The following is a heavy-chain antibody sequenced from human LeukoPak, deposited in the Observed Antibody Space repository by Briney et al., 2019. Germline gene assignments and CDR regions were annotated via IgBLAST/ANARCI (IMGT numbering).Heavy chain of an antibody. D-gene: IGHD4-23*01. J-gene: IGHJ5*02. CDR2: INHSGIT. V-gene: IGHV4-34*01. CDR1: DGSFSSYY. Sequence: SETLSLTCAVYDGSFSSYYWTWIRQPPGKGLEWIGEINHSGITNYRPSLKSRVTISLDTSKNQFSLKLTSVTTADTAVYYCARDGGSNNYWFDPWGQGTLVPVSS. CDR3: ARDGGSNNYWFDP.